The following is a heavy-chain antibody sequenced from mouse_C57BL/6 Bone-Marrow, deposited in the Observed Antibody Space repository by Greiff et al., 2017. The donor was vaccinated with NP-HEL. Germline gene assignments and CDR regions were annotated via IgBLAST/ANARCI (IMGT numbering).Heavy chain of an antibody. D-gene: IGHD2-3*01. CDR2: IWGVGST. CDR3: ASPDGYYVRFAY. V-gene: IGHV2-6*01. Sequence: VKLMESGPGLVAPSQSLSITCTVSGFSLTSYGVDWVRQSPGKGLEWLGVIWGVGSTNYNSALKSRLSLSKDNSKSQVFLKMNSLQTDDTAMYYCASPDGYYVRFAYWGQGTLVTVSA. J-gene: IGHJ3*01. CDR1: GFSLTSYG.